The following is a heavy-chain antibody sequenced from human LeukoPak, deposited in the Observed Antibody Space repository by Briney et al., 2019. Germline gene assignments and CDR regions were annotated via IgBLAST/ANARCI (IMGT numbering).Heavy chain of an antibody. CDR1: GFSVSGSD. CDR3: ARDYWSTSGYLGAFHI. CDR2: LYSGGTT. V-gene: IGHV3-66*01. D-gene: IGHD3-22*01. Sequence: PGGSLRLSCAASGFSVSGSDMSWVRQAPGKGLQWISVLYSGGTTLYVDSVKGRFTISRDNSNNTLYLQVNSLRAEDTAVYYCARDYWSTSGYLGAFHIWGQGTMVTVSS. J-gene: IGHJ3*02.